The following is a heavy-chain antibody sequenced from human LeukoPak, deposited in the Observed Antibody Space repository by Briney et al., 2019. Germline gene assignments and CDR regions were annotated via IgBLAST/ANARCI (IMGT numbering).Heavy chain of an antibody. CDR1: GGSISTYY. J-gene: IGHJ3*02. D-gene: IGHD4-17*01. Sequence: SETLSLTCTVSGGSISTYYWTWIRQPPGKGLEWIRYIYYSGSTYYNPSLKSRVTISVDTSKNQFPLKLSSVTAADTAVYYCARDRSQRTATGMGIWGQGTMVTVSS. CDR2: IYYSGST. V-gene: IGHV4-59*06. CDR3: ARDRSQRTATGMGI.